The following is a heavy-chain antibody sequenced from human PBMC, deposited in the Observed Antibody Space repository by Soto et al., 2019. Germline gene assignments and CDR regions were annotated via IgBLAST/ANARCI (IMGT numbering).Heavy chain of an antibody. J-gene: IGHJ4*02. CDR2: ISGSGSNT. D-gene: IGHD1-26*01. Sequence: GGSLRLSCAASGFTFTSYAMSWVRLTPGKGLEWVSAISGSGSNTFYADSVRGRFTISRDNSKNTVFLQMNNLRAEDTAVYFCARDRATFDYWGQGTQVTVSS. V-gene: IGHV3-23*01. CDR3: ARDRATFDY. CDR1: GFTFTSYA.